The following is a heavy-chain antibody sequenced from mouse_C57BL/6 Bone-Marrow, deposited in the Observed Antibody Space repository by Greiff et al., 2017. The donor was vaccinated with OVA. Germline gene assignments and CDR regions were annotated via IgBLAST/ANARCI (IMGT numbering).Heavy chain of an antibody. Sequence: EVQLQQSGGGLVKPGGSLKLSCAASGFTFSDYGMHWVRQAPEKGLEWVAYISSGSSTIYYADTVKGRFTISRDNAKNTLFLQMTSLRSEDTAMYYCARGGIYDGYYVGYWGQGTTLTVSS. V-gene: IGHV5-17*01. CDR2: ISSGSSTI. CDR3: ARGGIYDGYYVGY. D-gene: IGHD2-3*01. J-gene: IGHJ2*01. CDR1: GFTFSDYG.